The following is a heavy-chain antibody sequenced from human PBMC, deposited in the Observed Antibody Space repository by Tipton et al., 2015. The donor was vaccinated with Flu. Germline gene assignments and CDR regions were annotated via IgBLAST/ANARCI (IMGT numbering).Heavy chain of an antibody. CDR2: IYTSGST. D-gene: IGHD1/OR15-1a*01. V-gene: IGHV4-61*02. CDR3: ARMVVGTTNWFDP. J-gene: IGHJ5*02. CDR1: GASISSGNYF. Sequence: TLSLTCTVSGASISSGNYFWRWIRQPAGKGLEWIGRIYTSGSTNYNPSLKSRVTISLDTSKNQFSLKLNSVTAADTAVYYCARMVVGTTNWFDPWGQGTLVTVSS.